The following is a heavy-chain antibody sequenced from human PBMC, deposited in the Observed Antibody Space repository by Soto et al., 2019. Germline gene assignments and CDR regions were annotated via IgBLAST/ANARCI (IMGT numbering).Heavy chain of an antibody. Sequence: VQLVESGGGVVQPGRSLRLSCASSGFTFSDYAMHWVRQAPGKGLGWVAVVSHDGRNTHYADSVKGRFTISKDSSKNAVSLEMTSLRAEDTAFYYGAKGGRPWLVTSGFNYWGQGALVTVSS. CDR2: VSHDGRNT. D-gene: IGHD6-19*01. J-gene: IGHJ4*02. CDR1: GFTFSDYA. CDR3: AKGGRPWLVTSGFNY. V-gene: IGHV3-30*18.